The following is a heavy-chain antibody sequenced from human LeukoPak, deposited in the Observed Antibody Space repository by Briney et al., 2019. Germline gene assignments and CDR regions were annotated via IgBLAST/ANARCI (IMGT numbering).Heavy chain of an antibody. Sequence: ASVKVSCKASGYTFTSYGTSWVRQAPGQGLEWMGWISAYNGNTNYAQKLQGRVTMTTDTSTSTAYMELRSLRSDDTAVYYCARDRTISDYYYGMDVWGQGTTVTVSS. J-gene: IGHJ6*02. CDR2: ISAYNGNT. V-gene: IGHV1-18*01. CDR3: ARDRTISDYYYGMDV. D-gene: IGHD1-7*01. CDR1: GYTFTSYG.